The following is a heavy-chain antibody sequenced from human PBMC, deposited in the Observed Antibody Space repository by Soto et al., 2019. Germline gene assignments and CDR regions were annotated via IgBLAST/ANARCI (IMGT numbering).Heavy chain of an antibody. J-gene: IGHJ5*02. Sequence: QITLKESGPTLVKPTQTLTLTCTFSGFSLSTSGVGVGWIRQPPGKALEWLALIYWDDDKRYSPSLKSRLTTXKDTSKNQVVLTMTNMDPVDTATYYCARELYDSSGYNWFDPWGQGTLVTVSS. V-gene: IGHV2-5*02. CDR1: GFSLSTSGVG. CDR2: IYWDDDK. D-gene: IGHD3-22*01. CDR3: ARELYDSSGYNWFDP.